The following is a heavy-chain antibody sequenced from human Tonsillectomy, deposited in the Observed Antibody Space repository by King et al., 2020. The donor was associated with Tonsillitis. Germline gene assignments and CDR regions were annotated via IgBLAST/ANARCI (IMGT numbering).Heavy chain of an antibody. CDR1: GFTFGDYA. CDR3: TREEGPYCSSTSCNYYYMDV. CDR2: IRSKAYGGTT. Sequence: VQLVESGGGLVQPGRSLRLSCTASGFTFGDYAMSWVRQAPGKGLEWVGFIRSKAYGGTTEYAASVKGRFTISRDDSKSIAYLQMNSLKTEDTAVYYCTREEGPYCSSTSCNYYYMDVWGKGTTVTVSS. J-gene: IGHJ6*03. D-gene: IGHD2-2*01. V-gene: IGHV3-49*04.